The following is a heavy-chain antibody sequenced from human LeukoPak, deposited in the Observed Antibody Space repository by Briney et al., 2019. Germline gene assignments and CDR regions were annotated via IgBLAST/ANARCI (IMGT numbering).Heavy chain of an antibody. J-gene: IGHJ5*02. Sequence: SETLSLTCAVSGGSISSGGYSWSWIRQPPGKGLEWIGYIYHSGSTYYNPSLKSRVTISVDRSKNQSSLKLSSVTAADTAVYYCARGGYRSSTSCPFDPWGQGTLVTVSS. CDR3: ARGGYRSSTSCPFDP. CDR2: IYHSGST. D-gene: IGHD2-2*01. CDR1: GGSISSGGYS. V-gene: IGHV4-30-2*01.